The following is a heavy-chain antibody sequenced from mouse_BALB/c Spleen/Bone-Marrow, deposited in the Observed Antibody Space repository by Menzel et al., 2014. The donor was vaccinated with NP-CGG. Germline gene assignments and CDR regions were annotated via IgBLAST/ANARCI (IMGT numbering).Heavy chain of an antibody. CDR1: GYTFSSYW. Sequence: QVQLQQSGAELMKTGASVKISCKATGYTFSSYWIEWVKQRPGHGLEWIGEILPGSGITNYNEKFKGKATFTADTSSNTAYMQLSSLTSEDSAVYYCAREVGYWGQGTLVTVSA. V-gene: IGHV1-9*01. D-gene: IGHD1-1*01. CDR3: AREVGY. J-gene: IGHJ3*01. CDR2: ILPGSGIT.